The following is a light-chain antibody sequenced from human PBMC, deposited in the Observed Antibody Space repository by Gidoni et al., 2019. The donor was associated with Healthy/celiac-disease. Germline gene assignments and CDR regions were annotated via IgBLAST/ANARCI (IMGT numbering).Light chain of an antibody. Sequence: QSVLTHPPSASATPGQGVTISCSGSSSNIGSTYVYWYQQLPGTAPKLLIYRNNQRPSGVPDRFSGSKSGTSASLAISGLRSEDEADYYCAAWDDSLSGWVFGGGTKLTVL. J-gene: IGLJ3*02. CDR1: SSNIGSTY. CDR2: RNN. V-gene: IGLV1-47*01. CDR3: AAWDDSLSGWV.